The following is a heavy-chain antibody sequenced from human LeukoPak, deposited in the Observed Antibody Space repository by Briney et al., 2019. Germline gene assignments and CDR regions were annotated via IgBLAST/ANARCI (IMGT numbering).Heavy chain of an antibody. CDR3: ARDLGYGEFDY. CDR2: IYYSGST. D-gene: IGHD4-17*01. V-gene: IGHV4-39*07. Sequence: SETLSLTCTVSGGSISSSSYYWGWIRQPPGKGLEWIGSIYYSGSTYYNPSLKSRVTISVDTSKNQFSLKLSPVTAADTAVYYCARDLGYGEFDYWGQGTLVTVSS. CDR1: GGSISSSSYY. J-gene: IGHJ4*02.